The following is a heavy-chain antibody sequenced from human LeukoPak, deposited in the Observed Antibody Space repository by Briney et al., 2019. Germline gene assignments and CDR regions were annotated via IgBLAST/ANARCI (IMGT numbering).Heavy chain of an antibody. Sequence: GRSQTLSCPPSGFTFSSFGMHWARQAPGKGLEWVAVISYDGGKKSFADSVKGRFTISRDNSKNTMYREMNNLRVEDTALYYCHSTSAREDSFDIWGQGTMVTVSS. D-gene: IGHD1-26*01. J-gene: IGHJ3*02. CDR3: HSTSAREDSFDI. CDR2: ISYDGGKK. CDR1: GFTFSSFG. V-gene: IGHV3-30*03.